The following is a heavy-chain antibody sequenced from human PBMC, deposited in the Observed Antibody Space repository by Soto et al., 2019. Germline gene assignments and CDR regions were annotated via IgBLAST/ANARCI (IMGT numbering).Heavy chain of an antibody. CDR3: ARSLITMVPEAY. CDR2: IYYSGST. J-gene: IGHJ4*02. D-gene: IGHD3-10*01. V-gene: IGHV4-39*01. Sequence: QLQLQESGPGLVKPSETLSLTCTVSGGSISSSSYYWGWIRQPPGKGLEWIGSIYYSGSTYYNPSLKSRVTISVDTSKNQFSLKLSSVTAADTAVYYCARSLITMVPEAYWGQGTLVTVSS. CDR1: GGSISSSSYY.